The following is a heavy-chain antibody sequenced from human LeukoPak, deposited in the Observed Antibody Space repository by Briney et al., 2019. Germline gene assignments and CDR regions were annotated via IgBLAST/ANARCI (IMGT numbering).Heavy chain of an antibody. CDR2: ITSGSSYI. D-gene: IGHD1-26*01. J-gene: IGHJ6*03. Sequence: KPGGSLRLSCAASGFTFSSYSMNWVRQAPGKGLEWVSSITSGSSYIYYADSVKGRFTISRDNAKNSLYLQMNSLRAEDTAVYYCARDPYSGSYGNYYYYFMDVWGKGTTVAISS. CDR1: GFTFSSYS. CDR3: ARDPYSGSYGNYYYYFMDV. V-gene: IGHV3-21*01.